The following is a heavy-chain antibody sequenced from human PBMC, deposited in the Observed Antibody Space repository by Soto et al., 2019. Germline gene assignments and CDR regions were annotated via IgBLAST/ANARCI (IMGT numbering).Heavy chain of an antibody. CDR3: ARDVSGGNLDL. V-gene: IGHV3-7*01. J-gene: IGHJ5*02. CDR1: RFTFSSYW. D-gene: IGHD3-16*01. Sequence: GGSLRLSCAASRFTFSSYWMTWVRQAPGKGLEWVANIKQDGSEKYYVDSVKGRFTISRDNAKNSLYLQMNSLRAEDTAVYYCARDVSGGNLDLRGQGTLVTVSS. CDR2: IKQDGSEK.